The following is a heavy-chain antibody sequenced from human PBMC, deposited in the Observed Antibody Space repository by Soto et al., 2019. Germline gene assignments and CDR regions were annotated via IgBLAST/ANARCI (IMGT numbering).Heavy chain of an antibody. CDR1: GFMFSAYT. CDR2: ISDDSSYI. D-gene: IGHD3-16*01. Sequence: LRLSCAASGFMFSAYTMNWVRQAPGKGLEWLSSISDDSSYIDYADSLRGRFTVSRDNARNSLYLQIDSLGVEDTAVYYCATPYYFNHWGPGTLVTAPQ. CDR3: ATPYYFNH. J-gene: IGHJ1*01. V-gene: IGHV3-21*06.